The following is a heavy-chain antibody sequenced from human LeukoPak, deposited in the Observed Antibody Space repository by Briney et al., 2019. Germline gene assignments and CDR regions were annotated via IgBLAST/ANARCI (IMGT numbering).Heavy chain of an antibody. CDR1: GYSFTSYW. CDR3: ARPSPYYYYGIDV. Sequence: GESLKISCKCSGYSFTSYWIGWVRQMPGKGLEWMGIIYPGDSDTRYSPSFQGQVTISADKSISTAYLQWSSLKASDTAMYYCARPSPYYYYGIDVWDQGTTVTVSS. V-gene: IGHV5-51*01. CDR2: IYPGDSDT. J-gene: IGHJ6*02.